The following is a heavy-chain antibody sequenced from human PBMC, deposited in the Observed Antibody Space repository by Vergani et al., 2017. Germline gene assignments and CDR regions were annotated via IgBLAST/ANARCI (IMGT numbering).Heavy chain of an antibody. CDR1: GFTFSDFS. J-gene: IGHJ6*02. Sequence: EVQLVESGGGLVKPGGSLRLSCAASGFTFSDFSMSWVRQAPGKGLEWVAFISSSSSYIYYADSVKGRFTISRDNAKNSLYLQLRSLRAEDAAVYYCARDCTSGGCPDNYGMDVWGQGATVTVSS. CDR2: ISSSSSYI. D-gene: IGHD2-8*01. CDR3: ARDCTSGGCPDNYGMDV. V-gene: IGHV3-21*01.